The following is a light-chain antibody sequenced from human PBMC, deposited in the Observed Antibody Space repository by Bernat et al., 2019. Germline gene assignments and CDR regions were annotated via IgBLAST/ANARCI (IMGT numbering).Light chain of an antibody. CDR2: DVS. J-gene: IGLJ3*02. V-gene: IGLV2-14*03. Sequence: QSALTQPASVSGSPGQSITLPCTGTSSDVGAYNYVSWYQQHPGRAPKLMIFDVSNRPSGVSDRFSGSKSGNTASLTISGLRPEDEADYYCSSVSTTSTPVVFSGGTKLTVL. CDR1: SSDVGAYNY. CDR3: SSVSTTSTPVV.